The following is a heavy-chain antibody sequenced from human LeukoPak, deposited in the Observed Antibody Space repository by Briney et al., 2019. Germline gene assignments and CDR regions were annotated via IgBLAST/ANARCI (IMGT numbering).Heavy chain of an antibody. D-gene: IGHD5-12*01. V-gene: IGHV4-39*01. J-gene: IGHJ4*02. CDR1: GGSITGSTYY. CDR2: MFYSGRA. CDR3: ASCGYTGYAIDY. Sequence: PSETLSLTCTVSGGSITGSTYYWGWIRQPPGKGLEWIGNMFYSGRAYYNPALKSRVTISGDTSKNQFSLKLSSVTAADTAVYYCASCGYTGYAIDYWGQGTLVTVSS.